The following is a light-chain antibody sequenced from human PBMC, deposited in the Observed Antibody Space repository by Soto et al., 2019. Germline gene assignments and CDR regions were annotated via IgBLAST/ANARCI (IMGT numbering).Light chain of an antibody. Sequence: DIVLTQSPGTLSLSPGERATLSCRASQSVSASCLAWYQQKPGQAPTLLIYGASSRATGIPDRFSGSGSGTDFTLTISRLEPEDFAVYYCQQYGSSPPYTFGQGTKLEIK. CDR3: QQYGSSPPYT. CDR1: QSVSASC. J-gene: IGKJ2*01. V-gene: IGKV3-20*01. CDR2: GAS.